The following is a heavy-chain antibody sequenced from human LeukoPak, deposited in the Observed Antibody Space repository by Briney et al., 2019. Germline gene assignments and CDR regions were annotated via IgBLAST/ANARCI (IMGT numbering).Heavy chain of an antibody. CDR3: ARQPVGWGSGSLNWFDP. Sequence: SETLSLTCAVSGGSISSSNWWSWVRQPPGKGLEWIGSIYYSGSTYYNPSLKSRVTISVDTSKNQFSLKLSSVTAADTAVYYCARQPVGWGSGSLNWFDPWGQGTLVTVSS. D-gene: IGHD3-10*01. V-gene: IGHV4-39*01. J-gene: IGHJ5*02. CDR1: GGSISSSNW. CDR2: IYYSGST.